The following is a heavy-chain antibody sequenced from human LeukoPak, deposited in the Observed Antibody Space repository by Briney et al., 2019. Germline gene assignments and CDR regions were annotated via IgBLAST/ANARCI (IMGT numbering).Heavy chain of an antibody. CDR2: IYHSGST. D-gene: IGHD2-15*01. V-gene: IGHV4-30-2*01. Sequence: LRLSCAASGFTFSGSAMHWVRQASGKGLEWIGYIYHSGSTYYNPSLKSRVTISVDRSKNQFSLKLSSVTAADTAVYYCARGYCSGGSCYSYYFDYWGQGTLDTVSS. CDR1: GFTFSGSA. J-gene: IGHJ4*02. CDR3: ARGYCSGGSCYSYYFDY.